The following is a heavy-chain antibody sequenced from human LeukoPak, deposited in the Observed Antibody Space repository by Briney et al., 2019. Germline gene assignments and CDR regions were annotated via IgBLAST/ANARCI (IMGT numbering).Heavy chain of an antibody. CDR1: GYSFTSYW. D-gene: IGHD6-19*01. V-gene: IGHV5-51*01. CDR3: ARHFSGYSNVWLPY. Sequence: GVPLQSSSKGSGYSFTSYWVGWVRPMPGKGLEWIGIIYPGDSATRYSPSFQDQVTISADKSISTAYLQWSIRKASDTAMYYCARHFSGYSNVWLPYWGQGTLVSVSS. CDR2: IYPGDSAT. J-gene: IGHJ4*02.